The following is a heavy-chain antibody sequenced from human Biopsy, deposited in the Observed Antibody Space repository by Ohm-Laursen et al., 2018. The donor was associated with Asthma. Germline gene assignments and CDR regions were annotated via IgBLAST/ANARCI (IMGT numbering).Heavy chain of an antibody. CDR1: GFTFSSYG. CDR2: ISYDGSNK. CDR3: AGQSSGPDFWSGYYYLDY. J-gene: IGHJ4*02. D-gene: IGHD3-3*01. Sequence: SLRLSCAASGFTFSSYGMHWVRQAPGKGLEWVAVISYDGSNKYYADSVKGRFTISRDNSKNTLYLQMNSLGAEDTAVYYCAGQSSGPDFWSGYYYLDYWGQGTLVTVSS. V-gene: IGHV3-30*03.